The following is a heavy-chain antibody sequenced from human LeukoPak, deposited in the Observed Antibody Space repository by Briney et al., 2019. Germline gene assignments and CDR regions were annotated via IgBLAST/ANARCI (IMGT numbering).Heavy chain of an antibody. V-gene: IGHV5-51*01. CDR2: IFPDDSDT. J-gene: IGHJ4*02. CDR1: GYNFAHDW. Sequence: GESLKISCKGSGYNFAHDWVGWVRQMPGKGLEWMGIIFPDDSDTIYSPSFQGQVTISADKSINTAYLQWSNLKASDSAIYYCARQESEMTTPANRYFDLWGQGTLITVSS. D-gene: IGHD5-24*01. CDR3: ARQESEMTTPANRYFDL.